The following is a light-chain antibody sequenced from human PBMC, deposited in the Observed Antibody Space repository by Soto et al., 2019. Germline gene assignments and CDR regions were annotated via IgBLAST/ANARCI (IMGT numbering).Light chain of an antibody. Sequence: QPVLTQPPSASGTPGQRVTISCSGSSSNIGSNYVYWYQQLPGTAPKLLIYRNNQRPSGVPDRFSGSKSGTSASLAISGLRSEDEADYYCAAWDDSLNGPVFGGGTKVTVL. CDR2: RNN. CDR3: AAWDDSLNGPV. V-gene: IGLV1-47*01. CDR1: SSNIGSNY. J-gene: IGLJ3*02.